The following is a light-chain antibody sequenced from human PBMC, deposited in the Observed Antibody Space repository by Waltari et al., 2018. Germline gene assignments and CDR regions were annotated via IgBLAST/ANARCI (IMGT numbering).Light chain of an antibody. CDR2: DVS. Sequence: EIVLTQSPATLSLSPGERATLSCRASQSVGSNLAWYQQNSGQAPGLLIYDVSRRATGPPARFSGSGSGTDFTLTISSLEPEDFAVYYCQHRSNLITFGQGTRLEIK. J-gene: IGKJ5*01. CDR1: QSVGSN. CDR3: QHRSNLIT. V-gene: IGKV3-11*01.